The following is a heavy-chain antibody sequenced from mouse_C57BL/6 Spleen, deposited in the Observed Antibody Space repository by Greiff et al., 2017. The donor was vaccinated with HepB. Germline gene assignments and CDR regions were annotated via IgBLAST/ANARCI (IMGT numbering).Heavy chain of an antibody. D-gene: IGHD1-1*01. V-gene: IGHV2-2*01. Sequence: QVQLKQSGPGLVQPSQSLSITCTVSGFSLTSYGVHWVRQSPGKGLEWLGVIWSGGSTDYNAAFISRLSISKDNSKSQVFFKMNSLQADDTAIYYCARMGTTVVAEYFDVWGTGTTVTVSS. CDR3: ARMGTTVVAEYFDV. CDR2: IWSGGST. J-gene: IGHJ1*03. CDR1: GFSLTSYG.